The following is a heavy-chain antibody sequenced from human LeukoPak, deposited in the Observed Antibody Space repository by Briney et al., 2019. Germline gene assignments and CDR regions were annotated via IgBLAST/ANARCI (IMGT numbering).Heavy chain of an antibody. V-gene: IGHV3-15*01. CDR2: IKSKTDGGPE. CDR3: TTTYYYDSSPGSFDY. CDR1: GFTFSTSW. D-gene: IGHD3-22*01. Sequence: GGSLRLSCAVSGFTFSTSWMTWVRQAPGKGLEWVGRIKSKTDGGPEDYAAPVKGRFTISRDDSKNMLYLQMNSLKTEDTAVYYCTTTYYYDSSPGSFDYWGQGTLVTVSS. J-gene: IGHJ4*02.